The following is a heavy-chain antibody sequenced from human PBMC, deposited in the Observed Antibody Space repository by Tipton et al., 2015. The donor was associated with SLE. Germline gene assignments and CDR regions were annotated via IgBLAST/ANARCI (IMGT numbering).Heavy chain of an antibody. Sequence: TLSLTCTVSGGSISSYYWSWIRQPAGKGLEWIGRIHTSGSTNYNPSLKSRVTMSVGTSKNQFSLKLSSVTAADTAVYYCARTVAVAAEGYFDYWGQGTLVTVSS. CDR2: IHTSGST. V-gene: IGHV4-4*07. D-gene: IGHD6-19*01. CDR1: GGSISSYY. J-gene: IGHJ4*02. CDR3: ARTVAVAAEGYFDY.